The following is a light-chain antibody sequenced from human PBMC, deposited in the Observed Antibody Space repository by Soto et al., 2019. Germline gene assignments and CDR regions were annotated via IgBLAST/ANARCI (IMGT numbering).Light chain of an antibody. Sequence: QSVLTQPPSVYGAPGQRVTISCTESSSNIGAGYDVHWYQQLPGTAPKLLIYAHSNRPSGVPDRFYGSKSGTSASLAINGIQAEDEADYYCQSYDSSLSAWVVGGGTKLTVL. CDR1: SSNIGAGYD. J-gene: IGLJ3*02. CDR3: QSYDSSLSAWV. V-gene: IGLV1-40*01. CDR2: AHS.